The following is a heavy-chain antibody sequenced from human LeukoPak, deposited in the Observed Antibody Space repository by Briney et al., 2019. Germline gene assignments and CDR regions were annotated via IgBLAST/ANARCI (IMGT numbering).Heavy chain of an antibody. CDR1: GCSISSYY. CDR3: ARDQARGYYGSGSYRTDYYGMDV. J-gene: IGHJ6*02. D-gene: IGHD3-10*01. Sequence: PSETLSLTCTVSGCSISSYYWSWIRQPPGKGLEWCGNLYYSGRTNYSPSRKSRVTISVNTSKNQFSLKLISVTAADTAVYYCARDQARGYYGSGSYRTDYYGMDVWGQGTTVTVSS. CDR2: LYYSGRT. V-gene: IGHV4-59*01.